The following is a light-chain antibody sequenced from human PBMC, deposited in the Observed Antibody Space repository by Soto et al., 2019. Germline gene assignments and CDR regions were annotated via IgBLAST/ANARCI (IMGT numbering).Light chain of an antibody. CDR1: QIVSGTY. Sequence: EIVLTQSPGTLSLSPGERATLSCRASQIVSGTYLAWYQQKPGQAPSLLIYDASNRATGIPARFSGSGSGTDFTLTISSLEPEDFAVYYCQQRSNWPPITFGQGTRLE. CDR2: DAS. V-gene: IGKV3-11*01. J-gene: IGKJ5*01. CDR3: QQRSNWPPIT.